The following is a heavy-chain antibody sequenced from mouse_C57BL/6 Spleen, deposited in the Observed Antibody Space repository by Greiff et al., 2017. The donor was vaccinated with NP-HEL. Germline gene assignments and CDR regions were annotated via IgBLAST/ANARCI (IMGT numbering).Heavy chain of an antibody. CDR1: GFNIKDYY. CDR2: IDPEDGDT. V-gene: IGHV14-1*01. D-gene: IGHD1-1*01. J-gene: IGHJ3*01. CDR3: TTDYGSSYGLAY. Sequence: VQLKQSGAELVRPGASVKLSCTASGFNIKDYYMHWVKQRPEQGLEWIGRIDPEDGDTEYAPKFQGKATMTADTSSNTAYLQRSSLTSEDTAVYYGTTDYGSSYGLAYWGQGTLVTVSA.